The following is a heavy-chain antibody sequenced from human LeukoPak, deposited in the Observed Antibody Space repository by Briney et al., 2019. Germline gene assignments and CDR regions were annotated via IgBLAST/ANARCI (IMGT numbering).Heavy chain of an antibody. CDR2: IYSGGST. D-gene: IGHD5-18*01. J-gene: IGHJ4*02. V-gene: IGHV3-53*01. CDR1: GFTVSSNY. Sequence: GGFLRLSCAASGFTVSSNYMSWVRQAPGKELEWVSVIYSGGSTYYADSVKGRFTISRDNSENTLYLQMNSLRAEDTAVYYCARGYSYGLGSFWGQGTLVTVSS. CDR3: ARGYSYGLGSF.